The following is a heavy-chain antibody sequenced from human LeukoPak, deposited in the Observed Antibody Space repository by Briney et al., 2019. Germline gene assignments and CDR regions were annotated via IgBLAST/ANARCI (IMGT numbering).Heavy chain of an antibody. CDR3: ARDGSAGLAADFDY. V-gene: IGHV3-48*02. J-gene: IGHJ4*02. CDR1: GFTFSRYS. D-gene: IGHD6-13*01. CDR2: ISASGATR. Sequence: GGSLRLSCAASGFTFSRYSLNWVRQAPGKGLEWVSYISASGATRYYADSVKGRFTFSRDNAKNSVYLQMDSLRDEDTAAYYCARDGSAGLAADFDYWGQGTLVTVSS.